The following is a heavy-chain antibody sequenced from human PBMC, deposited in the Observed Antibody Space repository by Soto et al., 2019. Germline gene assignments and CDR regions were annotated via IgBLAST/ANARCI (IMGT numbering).Heavy chain of an antibody. V-gene: IGHV3-23*01. Sequence: GGSLRLSCAASGFTFSSYAMSWVRQAPGKGLEWVSAISGSGGSTYYADSVKGRFTISRDNSKNTLYLQMNSLRAEDTAVYYCAKVVSSGSYYLIDYWGQGTLVTVSS. CDR1: GFTFSSYA. J-gene: IGHJ4*02. D-gene: IGHD1-26*01. CDR3: AKVVSSGSYYLIDY. CDR2: ISGSGGST.